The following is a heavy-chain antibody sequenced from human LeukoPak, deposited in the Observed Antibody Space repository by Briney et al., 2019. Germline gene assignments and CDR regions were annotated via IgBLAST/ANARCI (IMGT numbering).Heavy chain of an antibody. D-gene: IGHD2-15*01. V-gene: IGHV4-31*03. CDR3: ARGGCSGGSCYYRGGFDP. CDR2: IYYSGST. CDR1: GGSISSGGYY. J-gene: IGHJ5*02. Sequence: SETLSLTCTVSGGSISSGGYYWSWIRQHPGKGLEWIGYIYYSGSTYYNPPLKSRVTISVDTSKNQFSLKLSSVTAADTAVYYCARGGCSGGSCYYRGGFDPWGQGTLVTVSS.